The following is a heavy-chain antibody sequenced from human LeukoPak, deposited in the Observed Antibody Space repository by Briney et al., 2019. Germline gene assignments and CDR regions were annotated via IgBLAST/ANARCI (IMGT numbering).Heavy chain of an antibody. J-gene: IGHJ6*02. CDR3: ARHEPVITLSSYYYGMDV. V-gene: IGHV3-21*01. CDR1: GFTFSTYS. D-gene: IGHD1-14*01. CDR2: ISTSSTYI. Sequence: GGSLRLSCAASGFTFSTYSMSWVRQAPGKGLEWVSSISTSSTYIYYADSVKGRFTISRVNAKNSLYLQMNSLRAEDTAVYYCARHEPVITLSSYYYGMDVWGPGTTVTVSS.